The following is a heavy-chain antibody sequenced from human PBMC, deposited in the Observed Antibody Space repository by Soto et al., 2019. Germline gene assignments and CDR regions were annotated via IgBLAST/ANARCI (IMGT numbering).Heavy chain of an antibody. CDR2: IYYSGST. CDR3: ARARLRAVYAFDI. J-gene: IGHJ3*02. D-gene: IGHD5-12*01. CDR1: GGSVSSGAYY. V-gene: IGHV4-31*03. Sequence: SETLSLTCTVSGGSVSSGAYYWTWIRQRPGKGLEWIGYIYYSGSTYYSPSLKSRLSISLDTSKNQFSLRLSSVTATDTAMYYCARARLRAVYAFDIWGQGTMVTVSS.